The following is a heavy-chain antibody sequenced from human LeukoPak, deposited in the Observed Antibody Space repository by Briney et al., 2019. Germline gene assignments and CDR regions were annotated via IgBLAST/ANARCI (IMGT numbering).Heavy chain of an antibody. V-gene: IGHV3-33*01. D-gene: IGHD3-22*01. CDR2: IWYDGSNK. CDR3: ARAGGYSIYYYYYMDV. Sequence: GRSLRLSCAASGFTFSSYGMHWVRQAPGKGLEWVAVIWYDGSNKYYADSVKGRFTISRDNSKNTLYLQMNSLRAEDTAVYYCARAGGYSIYYYYYMDVWGKGTTVTVSS. J-gene: IGHJ6*03. CDR1: GFTFSSYG.